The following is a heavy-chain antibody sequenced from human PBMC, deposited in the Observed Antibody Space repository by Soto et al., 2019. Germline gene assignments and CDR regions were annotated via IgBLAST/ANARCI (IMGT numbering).Heavy chain of an antibody. CDR3: AREGEWELLRDWYFDL. CDR2: IYYSGST. J-gene: IGHJ2*01. D-gene: IGHD1-26*01. Sequence: QVQLQESGPGLVKPSQTLSLTCTVSGGSISSGGYYWSWIRQHPGKGLEWIGYIYYSGSTYYNPSLKSRVTISVDTSKNQCSLKLSSVTAADTAVYYCAREGEWELLRDWYFDLWGRGTLVTVSS. V-gene: IGHV4-31*03. CDR1: GGSISSGGYY.